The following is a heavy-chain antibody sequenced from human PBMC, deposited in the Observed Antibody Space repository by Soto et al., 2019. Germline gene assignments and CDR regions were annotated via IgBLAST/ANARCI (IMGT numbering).Heavy chain of an antibody. CDR2: INAGNGNT. J-gene: IGHJ4*02. CDR3: ARIAAAGLTYFDF. Sequence: VKVSCKASGYTFTSYAMHWVRQAPGQRLEWMGWINAGNGNTKYSQKFQGRVTITRDTSASTAYMELSSLRSEDTAVYYCARIAAAGLTYFDFWGQGTPVTVSS. V-gene: IGHV1-3*01. CDR1: GYTFTSYA. D-gene: IGHD6-13*01.